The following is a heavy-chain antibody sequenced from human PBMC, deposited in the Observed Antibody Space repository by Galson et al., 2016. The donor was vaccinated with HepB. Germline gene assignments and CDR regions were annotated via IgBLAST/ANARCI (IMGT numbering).Heavy chain of an antibody. CDR3: ARIWYGDYWAGVMDV. V-gene: IGHV4-39*01. J-gene: IGHJ6*02. CDR2: IYYSGST. CDR1: GGSITGSSYY. Sequence: SETLSLTCTVSGGSITGSSYYWGWIRQPPGKGLELIGSIYYSGSTYYNPSLKSRVTISVDTSKNQFSLKLSSVTAADTAVYYCARIWYGDYWAGVMDVWGQGTTVTVSS. D-gene: IGHD4-17*01.